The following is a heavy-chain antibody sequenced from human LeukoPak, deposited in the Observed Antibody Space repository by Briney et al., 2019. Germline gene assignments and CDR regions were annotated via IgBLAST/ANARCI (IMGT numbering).Heavy chain of an antibody. CDR3: ARREMVRGVITFDY. CDR2: INPNTGGT. D-gene: IGHD3-10*01. CDR1: GYTFTGYY. J-gene: IGHJ4*02. V-gene: IGHV1-2*02. Sequence: ASVKVSCKASGYTFTGYYMHWVRQAPGQGLEWMGWINPNTGGTNYAQKFQGRVTMTRDTSISTAYMELSRLRSDDTAVYYCARREMVRGVITFDYWGQGTLVTVSS.